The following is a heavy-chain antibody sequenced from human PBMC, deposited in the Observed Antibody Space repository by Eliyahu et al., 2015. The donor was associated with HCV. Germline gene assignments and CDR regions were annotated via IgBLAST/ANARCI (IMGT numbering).Heavy chain of an antibody. CDR1: GYRFIXYW. D-gene: IGHD4-23*01. CDR3: VRPNGGKTIDY. CDR2: IYPXDSDT. J-gene: IGHJ4*02. V-gene: IGHV5-51*01. Sequence: EVQLVQSGAEVXKPGEXLXISCXGSGYRFIXYWVGWVRQXPGKGLELMGVIYPXDSDTRYSPSFQGQVSMPVDKSISTTYLHWSSLEASDSAIYYCVRPNGGKTIDYWGQGTLVTVSS.